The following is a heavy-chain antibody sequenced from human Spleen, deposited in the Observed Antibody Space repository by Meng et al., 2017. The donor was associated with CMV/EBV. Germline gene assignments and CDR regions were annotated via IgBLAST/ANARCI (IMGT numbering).Heavy chain of an antibody. V-gene: IGHV4-39*07. CDR2: INHSGST. CDR3: ARGRYFTTTLDY. CDR1: GGSISSSSYY. Sequence: LQLQESGPGLVKPSVTLSLTCTVSGGSISSSSYYWGWIRQPPGKGLEWIGEINHSGSTNYNPSLKSRVTISVDTSKNQFSLKLSSVTAADTAVYYCARGRYFTTTLDYWGQGTLVTVSS. J-gene: IGHJ4*02. D-gene: IGHD4-17*01.